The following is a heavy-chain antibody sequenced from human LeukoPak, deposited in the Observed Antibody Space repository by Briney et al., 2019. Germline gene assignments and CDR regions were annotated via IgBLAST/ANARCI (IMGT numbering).Heavy chain of an antibody. D-gene: IGHD6-19*01. Sequence: SETLSLTCSVSGGSISSYDWSWIRQPPGKGLEWIGYIFYSGSTNYNPSLKSRVPQSVDTSKNQFSLRRSSVTAANTAVYFCARGGWYPESFQQWGKGALVTVSS. CDR1: GGSISSYD. CDR3: ARGGWYPESFQQ. CDR2: IFYSGST. V-gene: IGHV4-59*01. J-gene: IGHJ1*01.